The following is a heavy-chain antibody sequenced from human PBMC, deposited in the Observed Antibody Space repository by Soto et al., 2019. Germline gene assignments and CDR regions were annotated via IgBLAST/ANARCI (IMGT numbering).Heavy chain of an antibody. Sequence: QLQLQESGSGLVKPSQTLSLTCAVSGGSISSGGYSWSWIRQPPGKARGWIGYIYHSGSTYYNPSLKSRVTISVDRSKNQFSLKLSSVTAADTAVYYCARVVITMIPRDAYAFDIWGQGTMVTVSS. J-gene: IGHJ3*02. CDR3: ARVVITMIPRDAYAFDI. CDR2: IYHSGST. CDR1: GGSISSGGYS. D-gene: IGHD3-22*01. V-gene: IGHV4-30-2*01.